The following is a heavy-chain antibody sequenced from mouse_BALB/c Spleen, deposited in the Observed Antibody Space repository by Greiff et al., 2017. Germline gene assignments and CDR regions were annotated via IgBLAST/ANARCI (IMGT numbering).Heavy chain of an antibody. D-gene: IGHD2-1*01. CDR2: IWGDGST. V-gene: IGHV2-6-7*01. J-gene: IGHJ4*01. CDR1: GFSLTGYG. CDR3: ARCGNYDYYAMDY. Sequence: VMLVESGPGLVAPSQSLSITCTVSGFSLTGYGVNWVRQPPGKGLEWLGMIWGDGSTDYNSALKSRLSISKDNSKSQVFLKMNSLQTDDTARYYCARCGNYDYYAMDYWGQGTSVTVSS.